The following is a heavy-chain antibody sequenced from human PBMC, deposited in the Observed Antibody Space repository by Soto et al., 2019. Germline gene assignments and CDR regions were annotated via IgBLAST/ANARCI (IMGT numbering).Heavy chain of an antibody. CDR1: GYTLTELS. J-gene: IGHJ4*02. V-gene: IGHV1-24*01. CDR2: FDPEDGET. CDR3: AVEYSTSSGIGFDY. Sequence: ASVKVSCKVSGYTLTELSMHWVRQAPGKGLEWMGGFDPEDGETIYAQKLQGRVTMTEDTSTGTAYMELRSLRSDDTAVYYCAVEYSTSSGIGFDYWGQGTLVTVSS. D-gene: IGHD6-6*01.